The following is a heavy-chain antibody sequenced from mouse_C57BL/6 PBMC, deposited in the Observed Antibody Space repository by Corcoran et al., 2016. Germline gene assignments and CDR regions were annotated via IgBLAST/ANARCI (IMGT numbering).Heavy chain of an antibody. D-gene: IGHD2-12*01. J-gene: IGHJ4*01. CDR3: CYSFYAMDY. CDR1: GYTFTDYN. CDR2: INPNNGGT. V-gene: IGHV1-18*01. Sequence: EVQLQQSGPELVKPGASVKIPCRASGYTFTDYNMDWVKQSHGKSLEWIGDINPNNGGTIYNQKFKGKATLTVDKSSSTAYMELRSLTSEDTAVYYCCYSFYAMDYWGQGTSVTVSA.